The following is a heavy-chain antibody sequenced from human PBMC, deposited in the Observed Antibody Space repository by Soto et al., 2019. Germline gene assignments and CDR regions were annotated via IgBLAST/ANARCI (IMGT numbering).Heavy chain of an antibody. V-gene: IGHV2-5*01. CDR2: IYWNDDK. Sequence: SGPTLVNPTQTLTLTCTFSGFSLSTSGVGVGWIRQPPGKALEWLALIYWNDDKRYSPSLKSRLTITKDTSKNQVVLTMTNMDPVETATYYCAQRPATAMVLYYFDYWGQGTLVTVSS. D-gene: IGHD5-18*01. CDR1: GFSLSTSGVG. CDR3: AQRPATAMVLYYFDY. J-gene: IGHJ4*02.